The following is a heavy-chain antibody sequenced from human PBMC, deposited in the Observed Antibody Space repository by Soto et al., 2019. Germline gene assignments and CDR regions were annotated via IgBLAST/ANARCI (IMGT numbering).Heavy chain of an antibody. CDR3: ARDRGAAAGLNYYYYGMDV. V-gene: IGHV3-33*01. J-gene: IGHJ6*02. CDR1: GFTFGSYG. D-gene: IGHD6-13*01. CDR2: IWYDGSNK. Sequence: GGSLRRSGASSGFTFGSYGMRWFRQAPGKGVEWVAVIWYDGSNKYYAYSVKGRFTISRDNSKNTLYLQMNSLRAEDTAVYYCARDRGAAAGLNYYYYGMDVWGQGTTVTVSS.